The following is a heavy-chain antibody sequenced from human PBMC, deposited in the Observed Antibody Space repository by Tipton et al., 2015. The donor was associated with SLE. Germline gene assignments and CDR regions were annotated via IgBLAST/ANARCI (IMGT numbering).Heavy chain of an antibody. CDR1: GGSISSYY. CDR2: IYYSGST. V-gene: IGHV4-59*08. D-gene: IGHD3-3*01. CDR3: ARGPRSGYHDY. J-gene: IGHJ4*02. Sequence: TLSLTCTVSGGSISSYYWSWIRQPPGKGLEWIGYIYYSGSTNYNPSLKSRVTMSVDTSKNQFSLKLSSVTAADTAVYYCARGPRSGYHDYWGQGTLVIVSS.